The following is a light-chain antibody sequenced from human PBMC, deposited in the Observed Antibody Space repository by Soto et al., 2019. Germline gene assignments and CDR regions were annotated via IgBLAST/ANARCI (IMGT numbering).Light chain of an antibody. CDR2: ENY. V-gene: IGLV1-51*02. Sequence: QSVLTQPPSVSAAPGQTVTISCSGSASNIGNNYVSWYQQLPGTAPKLLIYENYERPSGIPDRFSGSKSGTSATLGITGLQTGDEADYYCGAWENSLTGGVFGGGTKVTVL. J-gene: IGLJ2*01. CDR3: GAWENSLTGGV. CDR1: ASNIGNNY.